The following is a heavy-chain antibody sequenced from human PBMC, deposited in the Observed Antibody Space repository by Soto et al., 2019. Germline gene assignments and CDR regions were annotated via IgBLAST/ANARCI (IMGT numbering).Heavy chain of an antibody. D-gene: IGHD3-22*01. CDR3: ARDTFDYYDSSGGLDAFDI. CDR1: GFTFSSYS. V-gene: IGHV3-21*01. Sequence: GGSLRLSCAASGFTFSSYSMNWVRQAPGKGLEWVSSISSSSSYIYYADSVKGRFTISRDNAKNSLYLQMNSLRAEDTAVYYCARDTFDYYDSSGGLDAFDIWGQGTMVTV. J-gene: IGHJ3*02. CDR2: ISSSSSYI.